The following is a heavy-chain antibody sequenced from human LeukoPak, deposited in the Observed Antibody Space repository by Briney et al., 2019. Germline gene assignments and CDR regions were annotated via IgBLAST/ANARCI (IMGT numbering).Heavy chain of an antibody. D-gene: IGHD3-10*01. V-gene: IGHV4-4*09. CDR2: IYASGST. CDR3: ARHGSVRSPLGP. J-gene: IGHJ5*02. Sequence: SETLSLTCAVYGGSFSGYYWSWIRQPPGKVLEWIGYIYASGSTNYNPSLKSRVTISVDTSKNQFSLNLTSVTAADTAVYYCARHGSVRSPLGPWGQGTLVTVSS. CDR1: GGSFSGYY.